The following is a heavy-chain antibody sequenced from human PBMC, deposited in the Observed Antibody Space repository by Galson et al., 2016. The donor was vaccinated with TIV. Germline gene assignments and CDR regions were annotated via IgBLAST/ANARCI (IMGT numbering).Heavy chain of an antibody. Sequence: SLRLSCAASGLIVSDNFMTWVRQAPGKGLEWVALIYDDGSTIYADSVKGRFTISRDTSKNKVYLQMNSLTREDTAVYFCARERRHCGNECYLRYYYGMDVWGRGTTVTVSS. J-gene: IGHJ6*02. CDR3: ARERRHCGNECYLRYYYGMDV. CDR1: GLIVSDNF. V-gene: IGHV3-66*02. D-gene: IGHD2-21*01. CDR2: IYDDGST.